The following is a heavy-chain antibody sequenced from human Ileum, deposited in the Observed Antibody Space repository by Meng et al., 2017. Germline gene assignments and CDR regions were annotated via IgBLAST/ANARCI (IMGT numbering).Heavy chain of an antibody. CDR2: IYYSGYT. Sequence: QLALQESGPGLVKPSETLSLTCTVPGGSVSSSSYYWGWIRQPPGKGLEWIGTIYYSGYTYYNPSLKSRVTISLDKSKNQVSLDLTSVTAADTAVYYCARGVTIGQNKWFDPWGQGTLVTVSS. J-gene: IGHJ5*02. CDR1: GGSVSSSSYY. V-gene: IGHV4-39*07. D-gene: IGHD2-21*02. CDR3: ARGVTIGQNKWFDP.